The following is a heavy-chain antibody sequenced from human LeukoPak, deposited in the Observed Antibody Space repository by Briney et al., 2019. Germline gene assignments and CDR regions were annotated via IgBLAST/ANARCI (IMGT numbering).Heavy chain of an antibody. CDR3: ATARGHLSRYYDFWSGYLY. CDR1: GYTFTDYY. J-gene: IGHJ4*02. CDR2: VDPEDGET. D-gene: IGHD3-3*01. Sequence: ASVKVSCKVSGYTFTDYYMHWVQQAPGKGLEWMGLVDPEDGETIYAEKFQGRVTITADTSTDPAYMELSSLRAEDTAVYYCATARGHLSRYYDFWSGYLYWGQGTLVTVSS. V-gene: IGHV1-69-2*01.